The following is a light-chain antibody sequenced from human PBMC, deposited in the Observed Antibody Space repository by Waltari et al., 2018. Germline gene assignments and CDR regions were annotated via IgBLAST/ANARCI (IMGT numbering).Light chain of an antibody. CDR1: SGHSTNV. Sequence: ASLGASVKLTCTLSSGHSTNVIAWLQKRPEKGPRYLMKVNGDGSHNKGDEIPDRFSGSSSGAERYLTISSLQSEDEADYYCQTGGHGTWVFGGGTKLTV. CDR2: VNGDGSH. V-gene: IGLV4-69*01. CDR3: QTGGHGTWV. J-gene: IGLJ3*02.